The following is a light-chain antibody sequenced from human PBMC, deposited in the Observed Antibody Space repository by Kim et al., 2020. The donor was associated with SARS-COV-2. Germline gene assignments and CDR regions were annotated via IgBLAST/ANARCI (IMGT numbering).Light chain of an antibody. Sequence: SYELTQPPSMSVAPGKMATITCEGDNIRTRSVHWYQHQPGQAPVVVIYYDSDRPSGIPERFSASNSGNTATLTISRVEAGDEADYYCQVWDSRSETQVFGGGTKLTVL. J-gene: IGLJ3*02. CDR2: YDS. CDR1: NIRTRS. CDR3: QVWDSRSETQV. V-gene: IGLV3-21*01.